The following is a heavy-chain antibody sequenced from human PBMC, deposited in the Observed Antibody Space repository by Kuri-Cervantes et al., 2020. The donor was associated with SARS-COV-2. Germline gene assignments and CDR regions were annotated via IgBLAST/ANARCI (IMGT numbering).Heavy chain of an antibody. V-gene: IGHV3-53*01. J-gene: IGHJ4*02. CDR3: AMEKGPSGGAIAY. D-gene: IGHD6-19*01. Sequence: GESLKISCAASGLSVFNKYMSWVRQAPGKGLEWVSIIYDSGSTYYRDSVKGRFTISRDSSKNTLPLQMNSLRVEDTAVYYCAMEKGPSGGAIAYWGQGTLVTVSS. CDR2: IYDSGST. CDR1: GLSVFNKY.